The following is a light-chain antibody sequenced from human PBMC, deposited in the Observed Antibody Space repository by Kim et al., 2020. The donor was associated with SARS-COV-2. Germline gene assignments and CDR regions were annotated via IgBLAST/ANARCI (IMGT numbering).Light chain of an antibody. J-gene: IGKJ1*01. CDR1: QDIRNH. CDR3: QKYDSVPWT. V-gene: IGKV1-27*01. Sequence: GDRVTITCRASQDIRNHLAWYQQEPGKVPKVLIYAASALASGVPSRFGGSGSGTDFTLTITSLQPEDVATYYCQKYDSVPWTFGPGTKV. CDR2: AAS.